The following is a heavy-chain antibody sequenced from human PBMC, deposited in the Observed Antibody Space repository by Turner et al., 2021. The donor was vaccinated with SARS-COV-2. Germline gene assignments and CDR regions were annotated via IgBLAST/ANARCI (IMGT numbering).Heavy chain of an antibody. V-gene: IGHV4-4*02. CDR3: ARTTQGYFNYGMDV. Sequence: QVQLQESGPGLVKPSGPLSLTCAVSGGSISSSNWWSWVRQPPGQGLEWIGEIYHSGSTNNNPYLKSRVTISVDKSKNQCSLKLSSVTAADTAVYYCARTTQGYFNYGMDVWGQGTTVTVSS. J-gene: IGHJ6*02. CDR1: GGSISSSNW. CDR2: IYHSGST. D-gene: IGHD6-13*01.